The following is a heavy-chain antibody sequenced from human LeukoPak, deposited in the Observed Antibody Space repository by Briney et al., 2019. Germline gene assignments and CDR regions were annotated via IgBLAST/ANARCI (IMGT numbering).Heavy chain of an antibody. D-gene: IGHD2-15*01. CDR2: INPNSGGT. CDR1: GYTFTGYY. CDR3: ARGAEFYCSGGSCYDYYYYGMDV. Sequence: GASVKVSCKASGYTFTGYYMHWVRQAPGQGLEWMGWINPNSGGTNYAQKFQGWVTMTRDTSISTAYMELSRLRSDDTAVYYCARGAEFYCSGGSCYDYYYYGMDVWGQGTTVTVSS. J-gene: IGHJ6*02. V-gene: IGHV1-2*04.